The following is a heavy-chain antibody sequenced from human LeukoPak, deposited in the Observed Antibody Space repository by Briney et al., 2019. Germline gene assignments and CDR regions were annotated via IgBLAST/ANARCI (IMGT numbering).Heavy chain of an antibody. Sequence: SETLSLTCAVYGGSFSGYYWSWIRQPPGKGLEWIGEINHSGSTNYNPSLKSRVTISVDTSKNQFSLKLSSVTAADTAVYYCARVKKGPRLVPFDYWGQETLVTVSS. V-gene: IGHV4-34*01. CDR2: INHSGST. D-gene: IGHD3-22*01. J-gene: IGHJ4*02. CDR1: GGSFSGYY. CDR3: ARVKKGPRLVPFDY.